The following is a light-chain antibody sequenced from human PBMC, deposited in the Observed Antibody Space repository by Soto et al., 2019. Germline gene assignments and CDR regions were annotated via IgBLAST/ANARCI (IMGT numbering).Light chain of an antibody. Sequence: EIVLTQSRATLSVSAVEICTLSCVASQNIKNNLAWYQQKRGQGPRLLIFGTSTRATGIPARFSGSGSGTLFTLTITSLQSEDFAVYYCQQYNNWPLITFGQGTRLEIK. V-gene: IGKV3-15*01. CDR3: QQYNNWPLIT. CDR2: GTS. J-gene: IGKJ5*01. CDR1: QNIKNN.